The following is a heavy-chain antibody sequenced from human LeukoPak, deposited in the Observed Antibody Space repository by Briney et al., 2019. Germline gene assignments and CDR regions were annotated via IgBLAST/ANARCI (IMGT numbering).Heavy chain of an antibody. D-gene: IGHD1-26*01. CDR3: ARDWSYDPLN. V-gene: IGHV4-4*07. J-gene: IGHJ4*02. Sequence: SETLSLTCTVSGGSINNYYWSWIRQPAGKGLEWIGRIYISGSTNYNPSLKSRVTMSVDTSKNQFSLKLTSVTAADTAVYYCARDWSYDPLNWGQGTLVTVSS. CDR2: IYISGST. CDR1: GGSINNYY.